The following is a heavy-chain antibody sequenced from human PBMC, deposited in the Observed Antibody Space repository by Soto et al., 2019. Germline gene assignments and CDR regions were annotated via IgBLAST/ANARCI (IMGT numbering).Heavy chain of an antibody. CDR1: GFTFSTYW. CDR3: ARVGYCNNTVCYGFDY. D-gene: IGHD2-8*01. CDR2: IKTDGSTT. Sequence: HPGVSLRLSCAASGFTFSTYWMHWVRQAPGKGLVWVSRIKTDGSTTSYADSVKGRFTISRDNAKNTLYLQMNSLRAEDTAVYYCARVGYCNNTVCYGFDYWGQGTLVTVSS. V-gene: IGHV3-74*01. J-gene: IGHJ4*02.